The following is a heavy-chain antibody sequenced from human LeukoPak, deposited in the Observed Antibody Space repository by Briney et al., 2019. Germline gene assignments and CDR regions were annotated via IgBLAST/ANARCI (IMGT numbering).Heavy chain of an antibody. V-gene: IGHV3-23*01. CDR2: ISGSGGST. CDR3: AKDLERIITEYFQH. J-gene: IGHJ1*01. Sequence: PGGSLRLSCAASGFTFSSYAMSGVRQAPGKGREWVSAISGSGGSTYYADSVKGRFTISRDNSKNTLYLQMNSLRAEDTAVYYCAKDLERIITEYFQHWGQGTLVTVSS. D-gene: IGHD1-1*01. CDR1: GFTFSSYA.